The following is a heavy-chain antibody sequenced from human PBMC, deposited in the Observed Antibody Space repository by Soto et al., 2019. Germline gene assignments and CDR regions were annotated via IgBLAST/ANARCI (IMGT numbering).Heavy chain of an antibody. CDR1: GGSISSDDFF. D-gene: IGHD3-10*01. J-gene: IGHJ6*01. CDR2: IYHSETT. Sequence: QVQLQESGPGLVKPSETLSLSCNVSGGSISSDDFFWSWVRQHPARGLEWIGYIYHSETTYYNPSLQSRITKAVDTSKNLFSLKLRSVTAADTAVYFCARDEGHVSGLSGGMDVWGQGTAVTVSA. V-gene: IGHV4-31*03. CDR3: ARDEGHVSGLSGGMDV.